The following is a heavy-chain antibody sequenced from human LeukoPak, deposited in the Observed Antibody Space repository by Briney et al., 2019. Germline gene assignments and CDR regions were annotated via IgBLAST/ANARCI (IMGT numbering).Heavy chain of an antibody. CDR2: INHFGTT. CDR1: GGSFSGYY. V-gene: IGHV4-34*01. Sequence: PSETLSLTCAVYGGSFSGYYWSWIRQPPGKGLEWIGEINHFGTTKYNPSLKSRVTISIDASKKQFSLKLNSVTAADTALYYCARGFNYMDVWGKGTTVTV. J-gene: IGHJ6*03. CDR3: ARGFNYMDV.